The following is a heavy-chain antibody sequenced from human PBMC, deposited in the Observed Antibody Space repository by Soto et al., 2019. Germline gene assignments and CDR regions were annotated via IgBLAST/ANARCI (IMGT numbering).Heavy chain of an antibody. Sequence: QVQLQESGPGLVKPSETLSLTCTVSGGSISGYYWTWIRQPAGKGLEWIGRKHTSGTTNYNPSLKSRVTMSIDTSPNQFSLNLSSVTAADPAVYYCARGGEFYVLDVWGQGTTVAVSS. CDR3: ARGGEFYVLDV. J-gene: IGHJ6*02. D-gene: IGHD3-16*01. V-gene: IGHV4-4*07. CDR2: KHTSGTT. CDR1: GGSISGYY.